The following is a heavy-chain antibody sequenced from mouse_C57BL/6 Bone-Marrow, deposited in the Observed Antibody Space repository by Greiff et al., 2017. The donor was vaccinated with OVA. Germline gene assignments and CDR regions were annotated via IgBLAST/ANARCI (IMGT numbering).Heavy chain of an antibody. CDR2: IYPRSGNT. V-gene: IGHV1-81*01. Sequence: VQVVESGAELARPGASVKLSCKASGYTFTSYGISWVKQRTGQGLEWIGEIYPRSGNTYYNEKFKGKATLTADKSSSTAYMELRSLTSEDSAVYFCARETAQATGFAYWGQGTLVTVSA. D-gene: IGHD3-2*02. J-gene: IGHJ3*01. CDR3: ARETAQATGFAY. CDR1: GYTFTSYG.